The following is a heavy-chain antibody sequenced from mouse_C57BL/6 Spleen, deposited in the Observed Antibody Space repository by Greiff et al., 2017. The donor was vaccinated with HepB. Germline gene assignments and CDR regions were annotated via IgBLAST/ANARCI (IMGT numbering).Heavy chain of an antibody. CDR3: ARTGKGLDWYFDG. CDR1: GYSITSGYY. D-gene: IGHD4-1*01. V-gene: IGHV3-6*01. Sequence: EVQLVESGPGLVKPSQSLSLTCSVTGYSITSGYYWNWIRQFPGNKLEWMGYISYDGSNNYNPSLKNRISITRDTSKNQFFLKLNSVTTEDTATYYCARTGKGLDWYFDGWGTGTTVTVSS. J-gene: IGHJ1*03. CDR2: ISYDGSN.